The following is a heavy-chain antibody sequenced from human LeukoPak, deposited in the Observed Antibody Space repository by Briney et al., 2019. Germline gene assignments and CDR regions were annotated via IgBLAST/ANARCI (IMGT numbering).Heavy chain of an antibody. CDR3: ARGPVVAATLEP. CDR1: GGSFSDYY. J-gene: IGHJ4*02. D-gene: IGHD2-15*01. Sequence: SETLSLTCAVYGGSFSDYYWSWIRQPPGKGLEWIGEINHSGSTNYNPSLKSRVTISVDTSKNQFSLKLSSVTAADTAVYYCARGPVVAATLEPWGQGTLVTVSS. CDR2: INHSGST. V-gene: IGHV4-34*01.